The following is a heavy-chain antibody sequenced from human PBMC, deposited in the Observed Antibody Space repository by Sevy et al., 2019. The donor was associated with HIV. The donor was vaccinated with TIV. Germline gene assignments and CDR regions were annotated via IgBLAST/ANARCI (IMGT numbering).Heavy chain of an antibody. D-gene: IGHD3-22*01. Sequence: GGSLRLSCAVSGFSFDSYGMTWVRQAPGKGLEWVSGISGSGTRTYYADSVKGRFSISRDNSKNRLYLQMNGLRSEDTAIYFCGKGGGGHYDPDEIGYYFYYYNMDVWGKGTTVTVSS. J-gene: IGHJ6*03. V-gene: IGHV3-23*01. CDR3: GKGGGGHYDPDEIGYYFYYYNMDV. CDR1: GFSFDSYG. CDR2: ISGSGTRT.